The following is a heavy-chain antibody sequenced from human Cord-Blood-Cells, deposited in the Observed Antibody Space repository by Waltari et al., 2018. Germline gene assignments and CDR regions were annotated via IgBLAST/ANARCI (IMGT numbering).Heavy chain of an antibody. CDR2: INPSSGGT. D-gene: IGHD2-2*01. V-gene: IGHV1-2*02. CDR1: GYTFTGYY. J-gene: IGHJ4*02. Sequence: QVQLVQSGAEVKKPGASVKVSCKASGYTFTGYYMHWVRQAPGQGLEWMGWINPSSGGTNYAQKFQGRVTMTRDTSISTAYMELSRLRSDDTAVYYCATSTPSSDGVDYWGQGTLVTVSS. CDR3: ATSTPSSDGVDY.